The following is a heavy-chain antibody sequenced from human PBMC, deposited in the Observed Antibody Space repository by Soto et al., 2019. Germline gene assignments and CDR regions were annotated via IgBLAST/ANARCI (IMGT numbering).Heavy chain of an antibody. Sequence: SLRLSCAASGFTFDDYAMHWVRQAPGKGLEWVSGISWNSGSIGYADSVKGRFTISRDNAKNSLYLQMNSLRAEDTALYYCAKDMTMTFFPGDAFDIWGQGTMVTVSS. CDR2: ISWNSGSI. D-gene: IGHD2-21*02. J-gene: IGHJ3*02. CDR3: AKDMTMTFFPGDAFDI. CDR1: GFTFDDYA. V-gene: IGHV3-9*01.